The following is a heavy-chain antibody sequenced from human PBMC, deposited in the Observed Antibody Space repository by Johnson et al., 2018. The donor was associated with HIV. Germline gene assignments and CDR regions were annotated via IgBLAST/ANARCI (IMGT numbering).Heavy chain of an antibody. CDR2: IKQDGSEK. CDR3: TTDPMAAAGHEAFDV. J-gene: IGHJ3*01. V-gene: IGHV3-7*01. CDR1: GFTFSTYW. D-gene: IGHD6-13*01. Sequence: VQLVESGGGLVQPGGSLRLSCAASGFTFSTYWMSWVRQAPGKGLEWVANIKQDGSEKYYVDSVKGRFTISRDNAKNSLYLQMTSLRAEDTAVYYCTTDPMAAAGHEAFDVWGQGTVVTVSS.